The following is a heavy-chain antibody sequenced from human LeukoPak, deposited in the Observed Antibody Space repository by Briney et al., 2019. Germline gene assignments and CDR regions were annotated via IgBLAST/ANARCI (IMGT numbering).Heavy chain of an antibody. CDR2: INHSGST. CDR1: GGSFSGYY. CDR3: ARIVQITGTIPH. V-gene: IGHV4-34*01. D-gene: IGHD1-1*01. J-gene: IGHJ4*02. Sequence: SETLSLTCAVYGGSFSGYYWSWIRQPPGKGLEWIGEINHSGSTNYNPSLKSRVTISVDTAKNKFFLRLGSVTAADTAVYYCARIVQITGTIPHWGQGTLVTVSS.